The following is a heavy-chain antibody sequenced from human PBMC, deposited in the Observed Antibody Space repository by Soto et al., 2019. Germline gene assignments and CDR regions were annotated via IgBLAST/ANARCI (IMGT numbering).Heavy chain of an antibody. CDR3: ARGEANNVYPAG. V-gene: IGHV4-34*01. CDR1: AGCFNDYY. J-gene: IGHJ4*02. CDR2: IRDRGST. Sequence: QVQLQQWGAGLLRPSETLSPPCAVSAGCFNDYYWIWLRQPPGKGLDCLGDIRDRGSTNHNPSLKRRVTRSVATSRKQFSLKLTSGTAADAAVYYCARGEANNVYPAGWGKGTLVTVSS.